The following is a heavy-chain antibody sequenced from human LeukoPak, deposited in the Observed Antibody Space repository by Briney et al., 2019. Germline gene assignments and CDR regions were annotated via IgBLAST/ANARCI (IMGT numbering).Heavy chain of an antibody. CDR2: ISSSDAST. Sequence: ETLSLTCAVYGGSFSGYYWSWIRQPPGKGLEWVSIISSSDASTYYADSVTGRFTISTDNAKNTLYLQMNSLRAEDTALYYCAKGSGRGSSSALDYWGQGTLVTVSS. D-gene: IGHD5-18*01. V-gene: IGHV3-23*01. CDR1: GGSFSGYY. J-gene: IGHJ4*02. CDR3: AKGSGRGSSSALDY.